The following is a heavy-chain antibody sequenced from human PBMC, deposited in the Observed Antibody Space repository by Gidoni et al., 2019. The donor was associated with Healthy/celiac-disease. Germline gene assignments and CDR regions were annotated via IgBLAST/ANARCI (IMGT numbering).Heavy chain of an antibody. CDR1: GGSISSYY. J-gene: IGHJ3*02. V-gene: IGHV4-59*01. CDR3: ARDGVVVPAALWWYAFDI. D-gene: IGHD2-2*01. CDR2: IYYSGST. Sequence: QVQLQESGPGLVKPSETLSLTCTVSGGSISSYYWSWIRQPPGKGLEWIGYIYYSGSTNYNPSLKSRVTISVDTSKNQFSLKLSSVTAADTAVYYCARDGVVVPAALWWYAFDIWGQGTMVTVSS.